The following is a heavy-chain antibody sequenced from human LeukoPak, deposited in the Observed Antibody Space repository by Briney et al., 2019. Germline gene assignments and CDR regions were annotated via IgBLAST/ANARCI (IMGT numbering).Heavy chain of an antibody. CDR2: IKAKAHGGTI. V-gene: IGHV3-15*01. Sequence: GGSLRLSCAASGFTFINAWMAWVRQAPGKGLEWVGRIKAKAHGGTIEYAAPVKGRFTISRDDSKNTLYLQMNSLKTEDTAVYYCTTSRGYLCSFWGQGTLVTVSS. CDR1: GFTFINAW. J-gene: IGHJ4*02. CDR3: TTSRGYLCSF. D-gene: IGHD2-15*01.